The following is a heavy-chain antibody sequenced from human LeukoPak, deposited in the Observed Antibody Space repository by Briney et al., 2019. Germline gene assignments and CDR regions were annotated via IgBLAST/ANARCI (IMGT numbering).Heavy chain of an antibody. CDR2: IYYSGST. J-gene: IGHJ6*03. Sequence: SETLSLTCTVSGGSIRSYYWSWVRQPPGKGLEWIGYIYYSGSTNYNPSLKSRVTISVDTSKNQFSLKLSSVTAADTAVYYCARVGQPYAYYYYYMDVWGKGTTVTVSS. V-gene: IGHV4-59*01. D-gene: IGHD2-2*01. CDR1: GGSIRSYY. CDR3: ARVGQPYAYYYYYMDV.